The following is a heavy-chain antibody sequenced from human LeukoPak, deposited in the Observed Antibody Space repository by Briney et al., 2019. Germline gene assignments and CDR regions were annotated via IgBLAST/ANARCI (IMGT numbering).Heavy chain of an antibody. CDR3: ARDGYNYDAFDI. V-gene: IGHV4-34*01. D-gene: IGHD5-24*01. CDR2: INHSGST. CDR1: GGSFSGYY. J-gene: IGHJ3*02. Sequence: SETLSLTCAVYGGSFSGYYWSWIRQPPGKGLEWIGEINHSGSTNYNPSLKSRATISVDTSKNQFSLKLSSVTAADTAVYYCARDGYNYDAFDIWGQGTMVTVSS.